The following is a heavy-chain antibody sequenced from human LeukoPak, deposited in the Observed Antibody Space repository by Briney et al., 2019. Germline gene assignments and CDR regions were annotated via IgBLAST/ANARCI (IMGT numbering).Heavy chain of an antibody. J-gene: IGHJ6*02. CDR3: ARVLFWSGYYLNYGMDV. D-gene: IGHD3-3*01. Sequence: SQTLSLTCAISGDSVSSNSAAWNWIRQSPSRGLEWLGRTYYRSKWYNDYAVSVKSRITINSDTSKNQFSLQLNSVTPEDTAVYYCARVLFWSGYYLNYGMDVWGQGTTVTVSS. CDR2: TYYRSKWYN. V-gene: IGHV6-1*01. CDR1: GDSVSSNSAA.